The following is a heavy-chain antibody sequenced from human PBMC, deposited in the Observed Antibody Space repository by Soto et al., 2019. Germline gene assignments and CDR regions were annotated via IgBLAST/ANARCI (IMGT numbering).Heavy chain of an antibody. CDR2: IIPIFGTA. V-gene: IGHV1-69*01. Sequence: QVQLVQSGAEVKKPGSSMKVSCKASGGTFSSYAISRVQQAPGQGREWMGGIIPIFGTANYAQKIQGRVQLTADESTSTAYMELSSLSSEDTAVYYCAREGREYGDYAVVEGNGFDPWGQGTLVTVSS. CDR3: AREGREYGDYAVVEGNGFDP. CDR1: GGTFSSYA. D-gene: IGHD4-17*01. J-gene: IGHJ5*02.